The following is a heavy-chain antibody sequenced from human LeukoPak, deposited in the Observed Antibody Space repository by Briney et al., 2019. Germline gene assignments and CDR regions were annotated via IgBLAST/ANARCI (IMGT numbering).Heavy chain of an antibody. CDR3: ARARSSGWYETFDY. J-gene: IGHJ4*02. D-gene: IGHD6-19*01. CDR1: GGTFSSYA. Sequence: SVKVSCKASGGTFSSYAISWVRQAPGQGLAWMGRIIPILGIANYAQKFQGRVTITADKSTSTAYMELSSLRSEDTAVYYCARARSSGWYETFDYWGQGTLVTVSS. V-gene: IGHV1-69*04. CDR2: IIPILGIA.